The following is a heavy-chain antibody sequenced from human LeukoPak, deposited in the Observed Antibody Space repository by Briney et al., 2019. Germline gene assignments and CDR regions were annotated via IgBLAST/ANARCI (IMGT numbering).Heavy chain of an antibody. CDR1: GYTFTSYA. J-gene: IGHJ3*02. D-gene: IGHD6-19*01. V-gene: IGHV7-4-1*02. CDR3: ARESSIAVAGTNAFDI. CDR2: INTNTGNP. Sequence: ASVKVSCKASGYTFTSYAMNWVRQAPGQGLEWMGWINTNTGNPTYAQGFTGRFVFSLDTSVSTAYLQISSLKAEDTAVCYCARESSIAVAGTNAFDIWGQGTMVTVSS.